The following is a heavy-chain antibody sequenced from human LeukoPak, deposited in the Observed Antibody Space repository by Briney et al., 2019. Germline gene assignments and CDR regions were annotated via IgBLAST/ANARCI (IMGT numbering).Heavy chain of an antibody. CDR2: INPHSGAT. D-gene: IGHD3-10*01. Sequence: ASVKVSCKAPGYTFTGYYIHWVRQAPGQGPESMGWINPHSGATNYAQKFQGRVTMTRDTSISTAFMELSSLRSDDTAMYYCSRDLLMYYSGSGESTWGQGTQVTVSS. J-gene: IGHJ5*02. V-gene: IGHV1-2*02. CDR1: GYTFTGYY. CDR3: SRDLLMYYSGSGEST.